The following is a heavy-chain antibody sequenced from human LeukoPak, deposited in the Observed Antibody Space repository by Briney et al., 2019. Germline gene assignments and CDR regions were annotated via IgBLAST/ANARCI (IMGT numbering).Heavy chain of an antibody. V-gene: IGHV3-48*01. CDR2: IDSSSGTI. CDR1: GFNFSPYI. Sequence: GGSLRLSCAASGFNFSPYIMNWLRQAPGKGLEWISYIDSSSGTIYYADSVRGRFTISGDNAKNSLYLQMNSLRAEDTAVYYCARVRSSYYYESSGYYHYDAFDIWGQGTMVTVSS. D-gene: IGHD3-22*01. CDR3: ARVRSSYYYESSGYYHYDAFDI. J-gene: IGHJ3*02.